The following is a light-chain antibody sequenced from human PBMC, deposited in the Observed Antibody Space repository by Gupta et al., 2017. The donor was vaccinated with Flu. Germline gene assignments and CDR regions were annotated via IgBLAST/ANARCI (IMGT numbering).Light chain of an antibody. CDR1: SSDVGGYNY. V-gene: IGLV2-8*01. J-gene: IGLJ3*02. CDR2: EVS. CDR3: SSYAGSNNFP. Sequence: SVTSTFTGTSSDVGGYNYGSWHHQHPGKAPKLMIYEVSKRPAGVPDRFSGSKSGNTASLTVSGLQDEDEADYYCSSYAGSNNFPFGGGTKLTVL.